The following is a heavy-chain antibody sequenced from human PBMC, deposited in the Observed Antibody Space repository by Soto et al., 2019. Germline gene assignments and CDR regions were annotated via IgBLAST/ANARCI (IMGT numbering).Heavy chain of an antibody. CDR3: ARDRSGYDSYYYYGMDV. CDR2: IWYDGSNK. CDR1: GFTFSSYG. V-gene: IGHV3-33*01. J-gene: IGHJ6*02. D-gene: IGHD5-12*01. Sequence: GGSLRLSCAASGFTFSSYGMHWVRQAPGKGLEWVAVIWYDGSNKYYADSVKGRFTISRDNSKNTLYLQMNSLRAEDTAVYYCARDRSGYDSYYYYGMDVWGQGTTVTVSS.